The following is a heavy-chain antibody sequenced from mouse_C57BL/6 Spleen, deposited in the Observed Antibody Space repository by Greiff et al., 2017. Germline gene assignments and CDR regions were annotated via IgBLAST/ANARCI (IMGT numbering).Heavy chain of an antibody. CDR1: GFTFSSYG. CDR2: ISSGGSYT. V-gene: IGHV5-6*01. J-gene: IGHJ3*01. CDR3: ARHGYGSTWFAY. Sequence: EVNLVESGGDLVKPGGSLKLSCAASGFTFSSYGMSWVRQTPDKRLEWVATISSGGSYTYYPDSVKGRFTISRDNAKNTLYLQMSSLKSEDTAMYYCARHGYGSTWFAYWGQGTLVTVSA. D-gene: IGHD1-1*01.